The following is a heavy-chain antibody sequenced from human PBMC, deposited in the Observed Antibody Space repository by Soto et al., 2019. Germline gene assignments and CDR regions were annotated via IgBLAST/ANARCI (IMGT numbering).Heavy chain of an antibody. CDR1: GGSISSYY. CDR3: ARENINSFYYYYYMDV. CDR2: IYYSGST. V-gene: IGHV4-59*01. Sequence: QVQLQESGPGLVKPSETLSLTCTVSGGSISSYYWSWIRQPPGKGLEWIGYIYYSGSTNYNPSLNSRVTISVDTSKNQFSLKLSSVTASDTAVYYCARENINSFYYYYYMDVWGKGTTVTVSS. J-gene: IGHJ6*03.